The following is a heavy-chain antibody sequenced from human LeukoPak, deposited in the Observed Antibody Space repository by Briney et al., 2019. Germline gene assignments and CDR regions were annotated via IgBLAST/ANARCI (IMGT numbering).Heavy chain of an antibody. CDR1: GFTFSSYW. Sequence: GGSLRLSCAASGFTFSSYWMHWVRQAPGKGLVWVSRINSDGSSTSYAGSVKGRFTISRDNSKNTLYLQMNSLRAEDTAVYYCAKIPPVDTAMVGLFDYWGQGTLVTVSS. CDR2: INSDGSST. D-gene: IGHD5-18*01. V-gene: IGHV3-74*01. J-gene: IGHJ4*02. CDR3: AKIPPVDTAMVGLFDY.